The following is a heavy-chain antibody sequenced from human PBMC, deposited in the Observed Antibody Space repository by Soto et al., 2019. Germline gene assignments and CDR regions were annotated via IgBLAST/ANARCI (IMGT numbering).Heavy chain of an antibody. J-gene: IGHJ2*01. V-gene: IGHV3-33*01. Sequence: QVQLVESGGGVVQPGRSLRLSCAASGFTFRNYGMHWVRQAPGKGLEWVAVIWYDGSNTYYADSVKGRFTISRDNSKNTRHLQMNGLRAEDTAVYYCTRDVSSRYFDLWGRGSLVTVSS. CDR2: IWYDGSNT. CDR3: TRDVSSRYFDL. CDR1: GFTFRNYG.